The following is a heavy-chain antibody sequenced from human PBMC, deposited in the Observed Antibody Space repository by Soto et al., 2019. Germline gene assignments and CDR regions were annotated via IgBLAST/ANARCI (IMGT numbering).Heavy chain of an antibody. CDR3: ARDAFLMVRGVIPSGY. CDR1: GFTFSSYA. Sequence: QVQLVESGGGVVQPGRSLRLSCAASGFTFSSYAMHWVRQAPGKGLEWVAVISYDGSNKYYADSVKGRFTISRDNSKNPLYLQMNSLRAEDTAVYYCARDAFLMVRGVIPSGYWGQGTLVTVSS. J-gene: IGHJ4*02. V-gene: IGHV3-30-3*01. D-gene: IGHD3-10*01. CDR2: ISYDGSNK.